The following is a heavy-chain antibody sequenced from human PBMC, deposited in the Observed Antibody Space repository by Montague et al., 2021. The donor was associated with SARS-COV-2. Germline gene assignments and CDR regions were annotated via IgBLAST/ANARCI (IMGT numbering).Heavy chain of an antibody. J-gene: IGHJ6*02. CDR3: ARVHPLWFGELLLDYYYYYGMDV. CDR1: GGSISSSNW. V-gene: IGHV4-4*02. D-gene: IGHD3-10*01. Sequence: SETLSLTCAVSGGSISSSNWWSWVRQPPGKGLERIGDIYHSGGTNYNPSPKSRVTISVDKSKNQFSLKLSSVIAADTAVYYCARVHPLWFGELLLDYYYYYGMDVWGQGTTVTVSS. CDR2: IYHSGGT.